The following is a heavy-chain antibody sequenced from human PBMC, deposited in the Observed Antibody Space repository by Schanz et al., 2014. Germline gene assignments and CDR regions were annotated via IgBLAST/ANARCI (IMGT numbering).Heavy chain of an antibody. J-gene: IGHJ4*02. CDR1: GFPFSTYA. V-gene: IGHV3-23*01. CDR2: INTGGDST. Sequence: EVQLLESGGTLVRPGGSLRLSCAASGFPFSTYAMAWVRQAPGKGLEWVSSINTGGDSTYYADSVKGRFTISRDNSRDTVYLQMNSLRADDTAMYYCARWFLIRGVILDSWGQGTLVTVSS. CDR3: ARWFLIRGVILDS. D-gene: IGHD3-10*01.